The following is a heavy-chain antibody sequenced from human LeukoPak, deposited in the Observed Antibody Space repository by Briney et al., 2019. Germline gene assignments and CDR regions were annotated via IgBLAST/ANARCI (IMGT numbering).Heavy chain of an antibody. D-gene: IGHD6-19*01. Sequence: ASVKVSCKASGGTFSSYAISWVRQAPGQGLEWMGGIIPIFGTANYAQKFQGRVTITADESTSTAYMELGSLRSEDTAVYYCARVPSAVAGPYYSDYWGQGTLVTVSS. CDR1: GGTFSSYA. V-gene: IGHV1-69*13. CDR3: ARVPSAVAGPYYSDY. J-gene: IGHJ4*02. CDR2: IIPIFGTA.